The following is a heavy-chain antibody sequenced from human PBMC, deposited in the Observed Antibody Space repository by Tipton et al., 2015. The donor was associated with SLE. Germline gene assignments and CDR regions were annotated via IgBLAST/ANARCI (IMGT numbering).Heavy chain of an antibody. CDR1: GGSISSYY. CDR3: ATFMPVRGYWYFDL. CDR2: IYYSGST. J-gene: IGHJ2*01. D-gene: IGHD2-2*01. V-gene: IGHV4-59*08. Sequence: TLSLTCTVSGGSISSYYWSWIRQPPGKGLEWIGNIYYSGSTYYNPSLKSRVTISVDTSKNQFSLKLSSVTAADTAVYYCATFMPVRGYWYFDLWGRGTLVTVSS.